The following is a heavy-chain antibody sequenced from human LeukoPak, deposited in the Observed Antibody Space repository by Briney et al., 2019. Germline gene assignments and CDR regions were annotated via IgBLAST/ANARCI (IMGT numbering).Heavy chain of an antibody. J-gene: IGHJ6*03. V-gene: IGHV1-2*02. CDR3: SRGGSSPPPGYYYYMDV. Sequence: ASVKVSCKASGYTFTGYYMHWVRQAPGQGLEWMGWINPNSGGTNYEQKFQGRVTMTRDTYISTAYLELSRLRSDDTAVYYVSRGGSSPPPGYYYYMDVWCKGTTVTVSS. CDR2: INPNSGGT. D-gene: IGHD1-26*01. CDR1: GYTFTGYY.